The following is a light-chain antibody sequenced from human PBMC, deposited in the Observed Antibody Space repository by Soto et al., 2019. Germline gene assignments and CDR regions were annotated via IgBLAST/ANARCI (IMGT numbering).Light chain of an antibody. CDR1: QRVSSD. V-gene: IGKV3-15*01. CDR3: QQYNDWPSIT. Sequence: EIVIPQSPPTLSVSPGERATLSCRASQRVSSDLAWYQQKPGQAPRLLIYRASTRATGIPARFSGSGSGTEFTPTISSLQSEDFAVYYCQQYNDWPSITFGPGTRLEIK. J-gene: IGKJ5*01. CDR2: RAS.